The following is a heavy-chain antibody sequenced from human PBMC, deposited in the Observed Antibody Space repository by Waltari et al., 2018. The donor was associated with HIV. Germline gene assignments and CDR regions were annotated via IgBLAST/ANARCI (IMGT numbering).Heavy chain of an antibody. J-gene: IGHJ5*02. CDR2: INSKTGKP. Sequence: QVQLVQSGSELKNPGASVKVSCKASGYTFIDVAINWLRQAPGQGLEWMGWINSKTGKPTYVQGFTGRFVFSLDTSATTAHLEISSLKAEDTAVYYCAKTDWEDGSMRGFDPWGQGTLVTVSS. CDR3: AKTDWEDGSMRGFDP. V-gene: IGHV7-4-1*02. D-gene: IGHD1-26*01. CDR1: GYTFIDVA.